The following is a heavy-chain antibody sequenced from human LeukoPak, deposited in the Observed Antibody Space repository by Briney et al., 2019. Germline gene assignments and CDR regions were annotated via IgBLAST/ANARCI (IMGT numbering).Heavy chain of an antibody. J-gene: IGHJ5*02. Sequence: GASVKVSCKASGYIFTTYDIGWVRQATGQGLELMGWLNPNSGNAGYAQKFQGRVTISRNTSISTAYMELRSLRSDDTAMYYYSRRKFLGWFDPWGQGTLVTVSS. CDR1: GYIFTTYD. V-gene: IGHV1-8*03. D-gene: IGHD7-27*01. CDR2: LNPNSGNA. CDR3: SRRKFLGWFDP.